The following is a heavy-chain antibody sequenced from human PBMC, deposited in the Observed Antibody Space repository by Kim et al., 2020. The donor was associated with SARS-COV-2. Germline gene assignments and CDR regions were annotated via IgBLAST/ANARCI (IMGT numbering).Heavy chain of an antibody. J-gene: IGHJ4*02. CDR3: ARDGNWYQGYGDFDY. Sequence: DSVKGRFTISRDNAKNSLYLQMNSLRAEDTALYYCARDGNWYQGYGDFDYWGQGTLVTVSS. V-gene: IGHV3-20*03. D-gene: IGHD5-12*01.